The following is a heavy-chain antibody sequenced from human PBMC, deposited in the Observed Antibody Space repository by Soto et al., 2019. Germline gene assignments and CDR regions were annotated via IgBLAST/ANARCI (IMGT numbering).Heavy chain of an antibody. D-gene: IGHD2-2*01. V-gene: IGHV1-69*04. Sequence: ASVKVSCKASGGTFSSYAISWVRQAPGQGLEWMGRIIPILGIANYAQKFQGRVTITADKSTSTAYMELSSLRSEDTAVYYCARAGCSSTSCYYYYYGIDVWGQGTTVTVSS. CDR2: IIPILGIA. CDR3: ARAGCSSTSCYYYYYGIDV. J-gene: IGHJ6*02. CDR1: GGTFSSYA.